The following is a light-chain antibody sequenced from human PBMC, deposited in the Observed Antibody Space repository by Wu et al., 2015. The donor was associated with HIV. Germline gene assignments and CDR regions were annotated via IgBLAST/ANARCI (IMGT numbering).Light chain of an antibody. CDR1: QGISNF. Sequence: DIQMTQSPSSLSASVGDRVTITCRASQGISNFLAWYQQKPGKPPKVLIYAASTLQSGVPSRFSGSGSGTEFTLTITGLQSEDYGIYYCQQYNNWPRSFGQGTKLET. J-gene: IGKJ2*01. CDR3: QQYNNWPRS. V-gene: IGKV1-27*01. CDR2: AAS.